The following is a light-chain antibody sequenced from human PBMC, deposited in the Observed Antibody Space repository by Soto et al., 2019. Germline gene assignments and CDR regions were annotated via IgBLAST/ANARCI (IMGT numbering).Light chain of an antibody. CDR1: NIGSKS. CDR3: HVHDSISDQVV. CDR2: DDS. V-gene: IGLV3-21*02. J-gene: IGLJ2*01. Sequence: SYELTQPPSVSVAPGQTARITCGGNNIGSKSVHWYQQKPGQAPVLVVYDDSDRPSGIPERYSGSNSGNTDTLTFSGVEAGDEADYYCHVHDSISDQVVFGGGTKVTVL.